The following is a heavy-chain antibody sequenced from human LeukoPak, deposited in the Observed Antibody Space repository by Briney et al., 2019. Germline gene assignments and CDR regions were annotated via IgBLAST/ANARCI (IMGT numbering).Heavy chain of an antibody. CDR2: IRSKANSYAT. D-gene: IGHD6-19*01. V-gene: IGHV3-73*01. Sequence: GGSLRLSCAASGFTFSGSAMHWVRQASGKGLEWVGRIRSKANSYATAYAASVKGRFTISRDNSKNTLYLQMNSLRAEDTAVYYCAKAVKNGWSSFIDDYWGQGTLVTVSS. CDR1: GFTFSGSA. CDR3: AKAVKNGWSSFIDDY. J-gene: IGHJ4*02.